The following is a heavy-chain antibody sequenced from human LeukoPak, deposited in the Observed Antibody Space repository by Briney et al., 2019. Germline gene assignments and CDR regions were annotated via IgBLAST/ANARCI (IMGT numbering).Heavy chain of an antibody. CDR1: GYTFTTYY. CDR2: INPSGGST. CDR3: ARGHVSRRYYDSTDYLDWFDP. Sequence: GASVKVSFKASGYTFTTYYINRVGQAPGQRVEWMGKINPSGGSTSYAQKLQGRVTMTRDTSTSTVYMEMSSLRSEDTAVYYCARGHVSRRYYDSTDYLDWFDPWGQGTLVTVSS. D-gene: IGHD3-22*01. V-gene: IGHV1-46*04. J-gene: IGHJ5*02.